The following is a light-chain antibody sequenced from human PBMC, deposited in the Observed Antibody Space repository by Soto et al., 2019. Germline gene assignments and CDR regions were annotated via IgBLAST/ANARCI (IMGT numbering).Light chain of an antibody. CDR2: GAF. Sequence: ELLLTQSPGTLSLSPGERPTLSGKTRQSVSSSYLAWYQQKPGQAPRLLIYGAFSRATGIPDRFSGSGSGTDFTLTIRRLEPEDFAVYYCQQYGRSPPLTFGGGTKVDIK. J-gene: IGKJ4*01. CDR3: QQYGRSPPLT. CDR1: QSVSSSY. V-gene: IGKV3-20*01.